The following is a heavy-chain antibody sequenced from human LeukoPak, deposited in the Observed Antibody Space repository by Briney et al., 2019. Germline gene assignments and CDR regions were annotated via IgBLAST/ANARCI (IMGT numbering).Heavy chain of an antibody. CDR2: IYHSGST. D-gene: IGHD2-2*01. V-gene: IGHV4-38-2*02. Sequence: SETLSLTCTVSGYSISSGYYWGWIRQPPGKGLEWIGSIYHSGSTYYNPSLKSRVTISVDTSKNQFSLKLSSVTAADTAVYYCARERGKYQLLRNYYYYYMDVWGKGTTVTVSS. CDR3: ARERGKYQLLRNYYYYYMDV. CDR1: GYSISSGYY. J-gene: IGHJ6*03.